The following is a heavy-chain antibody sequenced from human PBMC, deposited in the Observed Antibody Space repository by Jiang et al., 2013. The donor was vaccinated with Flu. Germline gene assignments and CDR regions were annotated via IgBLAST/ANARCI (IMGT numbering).Heavy chain of an antibody. J-gene: IGHJ5*02. V-gene: IGHV3-7*04. CDR2: IKQDGSEK. CDR3: ARAGVYNILNGYYTRPGLHVFDP. Sequence: QLVESGGGLVQPGGSLRLSCAASGFIFTSYRMSWVRQAPGKGLEWVADIKQDGSEKYYVDSVKGRFTISRDNAKTSLYLQMDSLRAEDTAVYYCARAGVYNILNGYYTRPGLHVFDPWAQGTLVTVSS. CDR1: GFIFTSYR. D-gene: IGHD3-9*01.